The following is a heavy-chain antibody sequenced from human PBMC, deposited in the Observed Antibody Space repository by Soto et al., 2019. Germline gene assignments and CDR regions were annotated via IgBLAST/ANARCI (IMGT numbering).Heavy chain of an antibody. J-gene: IGHJ4*02. Sequence: ELQLVASGGGLVQPGGSLRLSCAASGFTVSNNYLRWVRQAPGKGLEWVSLIYSGGDTYYADSVKGRFTISRDNSKNTLYLQMNSLRAEDTAVYYCARDGTYNWVGGQGILVTFSS. CDR1: GFTVSNNY. CDR2: IYSGGDT. V-gene: IGHV3-66*01. D-gene: IGHD1-1*01. CDR3: ARDGTYNWV.